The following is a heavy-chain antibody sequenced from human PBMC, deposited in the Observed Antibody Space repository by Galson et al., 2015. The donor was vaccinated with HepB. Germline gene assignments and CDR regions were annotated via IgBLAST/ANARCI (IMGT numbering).Heavy chain of an antibody. CDR3: ARHGKGGSYNWNPSGRVLWFDP. CDR2: IYYSGST. CDR1: GGSISSSSYY. J-gene: IGHJ5*02. Sequence: SETLSLTCTVSGGSISSSSYYWGWIRQPAGKGLEWIGSIYYSGSTYYNPSLKSRVTISVDTSKNQFSLKLSSVTAADTAVYYCARHGKGGSYNWNPSGRVLWFDPWNQGTLVTVSS. V-gene: IGHV4-39*01. D-gene: IGHD1-20*01.